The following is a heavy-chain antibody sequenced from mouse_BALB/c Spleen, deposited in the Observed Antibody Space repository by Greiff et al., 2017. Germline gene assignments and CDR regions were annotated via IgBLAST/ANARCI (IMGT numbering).Heavy chain of an antibody. CDR2: ISSGGST. CDR3: ARGVTTAIFDY. V-gene: IGHV5-6-5*01. Sequence: DVMLVESGGGLVKPGGSLKLSCAASGFTFSSYAMSWVRQTPEKRLEWVASISSGGSTYYPDSVKGRFTISRDNARNILYLQMSSLRSEDTAMYYCARGVTTAIFDYWGQGTTLTVSS. J-gene: IGHJ2*01. CDR1: GFTFSSYA. D-gene: IGHD1-2*01.